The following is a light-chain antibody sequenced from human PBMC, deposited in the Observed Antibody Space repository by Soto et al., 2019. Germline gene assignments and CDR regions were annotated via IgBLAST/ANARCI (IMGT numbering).Light chain of an antibody. J-gene: IGKJ4*01. CDR2: GAS. CDR3: QQSNSYPLT. V-gene: IGKV1-9*01. CDR1: QGIGSN. Sequence: IQLTQSTSSLSASGGDRVTVTCRASQGIGSNLAWYLQKPGEAPKLLAYGASTLQGGVPSRFSGSGSGTLFTLTITSLQPEDFATYFCQQSNSYPLTFGGGTKV.